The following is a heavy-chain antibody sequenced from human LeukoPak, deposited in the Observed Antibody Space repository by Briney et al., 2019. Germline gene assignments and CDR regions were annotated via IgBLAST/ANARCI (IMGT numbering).Heavy chain of an antibody. CDR2: IKQDGSEK. J-gene: IGHJ4*02. D-gene: IGHD2-15*01. V-gene: IGHV3-7*01. CDR1: GFTFSSYW. Sequence: PGGSLRLSCAASGFTFSSYWMSWVRQAPGKGLEWVANIKQDGSEKYYVDSVKGRFTISRDNAKNSLYLQMNSLRAKDTAVYYCAREVVVVGQSYDYWGQGTLVTVSS. CDR3: AREVVVVGQSYDY.